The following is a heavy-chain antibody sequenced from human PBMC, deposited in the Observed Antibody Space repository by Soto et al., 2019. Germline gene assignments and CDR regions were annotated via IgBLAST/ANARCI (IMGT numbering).Heavy chain of an antibody. Sequence: SETLSLTCTVSGGSVSSNSYSWGWVRQSPGKGLEWIGTIYSNENTHYNPSLLSRVTISVDTSKNDFSLRLSSVTAADTAVYYCARQHGRTLDYWGQGTLVTVSS. D-gene: IGHD1-1*01. V-gene: IGHV4-39*01. CDR3: ARQHGRTLDY. J-gene: IGHJ4*02. CDR1: GGSVSSNSYS. CDR2: IYSNENT.